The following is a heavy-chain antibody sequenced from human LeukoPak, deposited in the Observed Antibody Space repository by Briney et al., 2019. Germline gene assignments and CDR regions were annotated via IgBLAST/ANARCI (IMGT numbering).Heavy chain of an antibody. CDR3: AKIDLGELHGIFDY. CDR1: GFTFSSYA. CDR2: ISASGGST. D-gene: IGHD1-26*01. Sequence: GGSLRLSCAPSGFTFSSYAMSWVRQAPGKGLEWVSAISASGGSTYYADSVKGRFTISRDNSKNTLHLQMNSLRAEDTAVYYCAKIDLGELHGIFDYWGQGTLVTVSS. V-gene: IGHV3-23*01. J-gene: IGHJ4*02.